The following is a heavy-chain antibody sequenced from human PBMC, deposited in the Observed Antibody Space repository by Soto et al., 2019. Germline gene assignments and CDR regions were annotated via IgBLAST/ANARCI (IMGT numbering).Heavy chain of an antibody. CDR2: IYPGDSDT. J-gene: IGHJ6*02. D-gene: IGHD3-10*01. CDR3: ARAPPGVYGSVYGMDV. V-gene: IGHV5-51*01. Sequence: GESLKISCKGSGYSFTSYWIGWVRQMPGKGLEWMGIIYPGDSDTRYSPSFQGQVTISADKSISTAYLQWSSLKASDTAMYYCARAPPGVYGSVYGMDVWGQGTTVTVSS. CDR1: GYSFTSYW.